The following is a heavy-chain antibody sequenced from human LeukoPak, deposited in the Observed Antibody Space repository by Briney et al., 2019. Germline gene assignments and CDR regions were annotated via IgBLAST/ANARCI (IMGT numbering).Heavy chain of an antibody. CDR1: GDSLSSNSAT. J-gene: IGHJ4*02. Sequence: SQTLSLTCAISGDSLSSNSATWNWVRQSPSRGLEWLGRTYYRSKWYNDYAVSVKGRVTINTDASKKQFSLKLNSVTPEDTAMYYCARGNGYPFDYWGQGTLVTVSS. CDR3: ARGNGYPFDY. D-gene: IGHD3-16*01. V-gene: IGHV6-1*01. CDR2: TYYRSKWYN.